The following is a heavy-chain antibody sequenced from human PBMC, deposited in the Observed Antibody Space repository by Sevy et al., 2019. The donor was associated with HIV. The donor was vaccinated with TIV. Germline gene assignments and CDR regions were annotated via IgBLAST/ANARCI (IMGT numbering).Heavy chain of an antibody. CDR2: ISGPGYGT. CDR1: GFTFNTHA. J-gene: IGHJ3*01. D-gene: IGHD3-22*01. CDR3: AKALNPALESMLEVNLRSLKGFDV. V-gene: IGHV3-23*01. Sequence: GGSLRLSCAASGFTFNTHAMNWVRQAPGMGLEWVSVISGPGYGTNYADSVKGRFTISRDNSKNTLFLQMNSLRDDDTSVYYCAKALNPALESMLEVNLRSLKGFDVWGQRTMVTVSS.